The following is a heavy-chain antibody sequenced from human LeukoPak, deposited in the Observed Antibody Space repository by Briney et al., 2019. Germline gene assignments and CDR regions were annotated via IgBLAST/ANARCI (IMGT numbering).Heavy chain of an antibody. Sequence: ASVKVSCKASGYTFTSYGISWVRQAPGQGLEWMGWISAYNGNTNYAQKLQGRVTMTTDTSTSTAYMELSSLRSEDTAVYYCASGRGYYDSSGYQFDYWGQGTLVTVSS. D-gene: IGHD3-22*01. J-gene: IGHJ4*02. CDR3: ASGRGYYDSSGYQFDY. CDR1: GYTFTSYG. V-gene: IGHV1-18*01. CDR2: ISAYNGNT.